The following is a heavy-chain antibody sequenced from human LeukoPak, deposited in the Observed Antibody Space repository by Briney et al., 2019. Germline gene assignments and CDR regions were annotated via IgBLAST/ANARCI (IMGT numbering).Heavy chain of an antibody. CDR2: ISGSGGST. Sequence: QPGGSLRLSCAAAGFTFSSYAMSWVRQAPGKGLEWVSVISGSGGSTYYADSVKGRFTISRDNSKNTLYLQMNSLRAEDTAVYYCAKESGPPVTMVRGFKYWGQGTLVTVSS. CDR3: AKESGPPVTMVRGFKY. CDR1: GFTFSSYA. D-gene: IGHD3-10*01. V-gene: IGHV3-23*01. J-gene: IGHJ4*02.